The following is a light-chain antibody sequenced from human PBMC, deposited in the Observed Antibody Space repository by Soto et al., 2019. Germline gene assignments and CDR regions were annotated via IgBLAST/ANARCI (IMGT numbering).Light chain of an antibody. CDR3: QQYNSYSRT. Sequence: IQRAHSPSSLSSSVGDRVTITCRASQSISSWLAWYQQKPGKAPKLLIYDASSLESGVPSRFSGSGSGTEFTLTISSLQPDDFATYYCQQYNSYSRTFGQGTKVDIK. CDR2: DAS. J-gene: IGKJ1*01. V-gene: IGKV1-5*01. CDR1: QSISSW.